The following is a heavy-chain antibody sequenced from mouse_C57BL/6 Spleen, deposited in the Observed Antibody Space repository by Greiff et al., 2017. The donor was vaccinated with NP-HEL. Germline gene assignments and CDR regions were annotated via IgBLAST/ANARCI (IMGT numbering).Heavy chain of an antibody. J-gene: IGHJ2*01. V-gene: IGHV1-50*01. CDR2: IDPSDSYT. Sequence: QVQLQQPGAELVKPGASVKLSCKASGYTFTSYWMQWVKQRPGQGLEWIGAIDPSDSYTNYNHKFKGKATLTVDTSSSTAYMQLSSLTSEDSAVYYCASPYSNYLYYFDYWGKGTTLTVSS. CDR1: GYTFTSYW. D-gene: IGHD2-5*01. CDR3: ASPYSNYLYYFDY.